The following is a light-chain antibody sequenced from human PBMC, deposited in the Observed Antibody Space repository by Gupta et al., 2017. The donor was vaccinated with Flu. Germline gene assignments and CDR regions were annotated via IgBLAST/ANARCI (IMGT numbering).Light chain of an antibody. CDR2: DVS. Sequence: QSALTQPRSVSGSPGQSVTISCTGTSSDVGGYNYVSWYQQPPGKAPKLMIYDVSKRPSGVPDRFSGSKSGNTASLTISGLQAEDEADYYCGSYAGSRVFGGGTKLTVL. V-gene: IGLV2-11*01. J-gene: IGLJ3*02. CDR1: SSDVGGYNY. CDR3: GSYAGSRV.